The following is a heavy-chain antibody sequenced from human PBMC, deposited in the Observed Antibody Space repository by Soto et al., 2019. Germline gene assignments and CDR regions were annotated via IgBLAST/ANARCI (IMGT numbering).Heavy chain of an antibody. CDR3: AREPPYSSGWYAGFDP. J-gene: IGHJ5*02. CDR1: GYTFTSYG. Sequence: QVQLVHSGAEVKKPVASGKVSCNASGYTFTSYGISWVRQAPGQGLEWMGWISAYNGNTNYAQKPQGRVTMTTDKSTRIAYIEPRSLRSDDTAVYYCAREPPYSSGWYAGFDPWGQGTLVTVSS. CDR2: ISAYNGNT. D-gene: IGHD6-19*01. V-gene: IGHV1-18*01.